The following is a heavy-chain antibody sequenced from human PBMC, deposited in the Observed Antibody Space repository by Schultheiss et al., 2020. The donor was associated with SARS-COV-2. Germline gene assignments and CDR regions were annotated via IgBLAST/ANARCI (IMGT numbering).Heavy chain of an antibody. CDR1: GFTFNSYP. CDR3: ATDLAGKEDH. Sequence: GESLKISCAASGFTFNSYPMHWVRQAPGKGLMWVSRINEDGTTTNYADSVKGRFTISRDNSKNTLYLQMNSLRPEDTAVYYCATDLAGKEDHWGQGTLVTVAS. D-gene: IGHD3-10*01. V-gene: IGHV3-74*01. CDR2: INEDGTTT. J-gene: IGHJ4*02.